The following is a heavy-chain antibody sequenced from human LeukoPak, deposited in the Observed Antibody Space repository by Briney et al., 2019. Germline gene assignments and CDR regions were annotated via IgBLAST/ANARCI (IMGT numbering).Heavy chain of an antibody. Sequence: PSEALSLTCTVSGDSITSRSYYWGWIRQPPGKGLEWIGEINHSGSTNYNPSLKSRVTISVDTSKNQFSLKLSSVTAADTAVYYCARVVWTYYYGSGSYSLYYYYYMDVWGKGTTVTVSS. CDR2: INHSGST. D-gene: IGHD3-10*01. J-gene: IGHJ6*03. CDR1: GDSITSRSYY. CDR3: ARVVWTYYYGSGSYSLYYYYYMDV. V-gene: IGHV4-39*07.